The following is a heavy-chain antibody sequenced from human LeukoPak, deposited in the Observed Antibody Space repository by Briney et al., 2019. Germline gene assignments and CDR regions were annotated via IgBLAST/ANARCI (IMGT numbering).Heavy chain of an antibody. CDR3: ARGVVVVAATLGRFDP. Sequence: GGSLRLSCAASGFTFSSYAMSWVRQAPGKGLEWVAVISYDGSNKYYADSVKGRFTISRDNSKNTLYLQMNSLRAEDTAVYYCARGVVVVAATLGRFDPWGQGTLVTVSS. D-gene: IGHD2-15*01. CDR2: ISYDGSNK. V-gene: IGHV3-30*04. CDR1: GFTFSSYA. J-gene: IGHJ5*02.